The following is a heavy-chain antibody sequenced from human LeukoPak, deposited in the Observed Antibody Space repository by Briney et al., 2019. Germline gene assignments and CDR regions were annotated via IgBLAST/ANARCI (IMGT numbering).Heavy chain of an antibody. V-gene: IGHV3-7*01. CDR1: GLTFSRDW. CDR2: IRQDGGET. J-gene: IGHJ4*02. Sequence: PGGSLRLSCEASGLTFSRDWMGWVRQAPGRGLEWVANIRQDGGETYYGDSVKGRFTISRDNAKNSLYLQMNSLRVEDTAVYYCARREVAAEISFGFDYWGQGTLVTVSS. D-gene: IGHD2-15*01. CDR3: ARREVAAEISFGFDY.